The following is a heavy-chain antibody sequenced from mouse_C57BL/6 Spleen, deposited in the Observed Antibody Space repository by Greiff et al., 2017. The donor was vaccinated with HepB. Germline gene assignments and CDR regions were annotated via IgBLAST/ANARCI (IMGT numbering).Heavy chain of an antibody. J-gene: IGHJ4*01. CDR1: GFTFSDYY. CDR3: ARWASGAYAMDY. CDR2: ISNGGGST. V-gene: IGHV5-12*01. Sequence: EVKVVESGGGLVQPGGSLKLSCAASGFTFSDYYMYWVRQTPEKRLEWVAYISNGGGSTYYPDTVKGRFTISRDNAKNTLYLQMSRLKSEDTAMYYCARWASGAYAMDYWGQGTSVTVSS.